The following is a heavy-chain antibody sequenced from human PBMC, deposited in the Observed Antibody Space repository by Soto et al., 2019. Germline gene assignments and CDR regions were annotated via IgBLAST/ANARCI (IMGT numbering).Heavy chain of an antibody. CDR3: ASQDDSSSPDASFLVTGYFDL. V-gene: IGHV4-4*02. CDR1: GGSISSSKW. D-gene: IGHD6-6*01. J-gene: IGHJ2*01. CDR2: IYHSGST. Sequence: QMQLQESGPGLVKPSGTLSLTCGVSGGSISSSKWWTWVRQPPGKGPEWIGEIYHSGSTNYNPSLTTRVTISVDKSNNQFSLTLPSVTAADTAVSYCASQDDSSSPDASFLVTGYFDLWGRGILVTVSS.